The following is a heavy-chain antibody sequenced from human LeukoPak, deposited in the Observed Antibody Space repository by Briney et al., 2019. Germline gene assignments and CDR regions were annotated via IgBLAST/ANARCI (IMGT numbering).Heavy chain of an antibody. CDR2: INWNGGTT. CDR1: GFSLEDYG. D-gene: IGHD1-7*01. V-gene: IGHV3-20*04. Sequence: GGSLRLSCATSGFSLEDYGMSWVRQAPGRGLEWVSGINWNGGTTGYADSTKGRFTISRDNAKNTLYLQMNSLRAEDTAVYYCATAGNYRFDYWGQGTLVTVSS. J-gene: IGHJ4*02. CDR3: ATAGNYRFDY.